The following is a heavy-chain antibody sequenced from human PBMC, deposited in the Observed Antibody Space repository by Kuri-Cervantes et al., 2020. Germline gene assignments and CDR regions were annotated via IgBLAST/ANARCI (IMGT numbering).Heavy chain of an antibody. CDR2: IWYDGSNK. CDR1: GFTFSSYG. Sequence: GGSLRLSCAASGFTFSSYGMHWVRQAPGKGLEWVAVIWYDGSNKYYADSVKGRFTISRDNSKNTLYLQMNSLRAEDTAVYYCARGQRGYSYASYYYYGMDVWGQGTTVTVSS. CDR3: ARGQRGYSYASYYYYGMDV. V-gene: IGHV3-33*01. D-gene: IGHD5-18*01. J-gene: IGHJ6*02.